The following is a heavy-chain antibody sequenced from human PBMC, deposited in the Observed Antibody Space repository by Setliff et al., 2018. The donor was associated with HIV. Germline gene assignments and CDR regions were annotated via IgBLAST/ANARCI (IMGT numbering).Heavy chain of an antibody. J-gene: IGHJ4*02. V-gene: IGHV4-39*07. D-gene: IGHD2-21*02. CDR1: GGSISSNNYY. CDR2: IFYSETVYYGGRT. Sequence: SETLSLTCTVSGGSISSNNYYWGWLRHPPGKGLEWIGSIFYSETVYYGGRTYYSPSLKSRVTISVDTSKSQFSLKLSSVTAADTAVYYCARGVPLLPPHYWGQGTLVTVSS. CDR3: ARGVPLLPPHY.